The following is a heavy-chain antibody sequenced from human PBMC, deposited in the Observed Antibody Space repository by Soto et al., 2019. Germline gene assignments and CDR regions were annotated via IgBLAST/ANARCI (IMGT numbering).Heavy chain of an antibody. CDR3: AKEGEEQWMIQSIDS. CDR2: ISGSGINT. Sequence: GGSLRLSCAASGFSFSDYAMSWVRQVPGKGLEWVSGISGSGINTFSADSVKGRFTISRDNSKNKLFLQMSSLRVEDTAVYYCAKEGEEQWMIQSIDSWGQGALVTVSS. CDR1: GFSFSDYA. D-gene: IGHD6-19*01. V-gene: IGHV3-23*01. J-gene: IGHJ4*02.